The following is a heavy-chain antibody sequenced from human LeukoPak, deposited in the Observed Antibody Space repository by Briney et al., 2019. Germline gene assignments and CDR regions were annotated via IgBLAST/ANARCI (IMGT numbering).Heavy chain of an antibody. J-gene: IGHJ4*02. D-gene: IGHD2-21*02. CDR1: GSSINTDYF. CDR3: ARDNFYSIFDY. Sequence: SETLSLTCAVSGSSINTDYFWGWIRQPPGQGLEWIGSIHHSGRTHYSPSLKSRVTISLDTSKNQFSLNLSSVTAADTAVYYCARDNFYSIFDYWGQGTLVTVSS. CDR2: IHHSGRT. V-gene: IGHV4-38-2*02.